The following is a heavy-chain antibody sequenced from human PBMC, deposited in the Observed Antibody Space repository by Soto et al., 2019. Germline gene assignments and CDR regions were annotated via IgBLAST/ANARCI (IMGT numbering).Heavy chain of an antibody. CDR1: GFTFSSYW. V-gene: IGHV3-7*01. CDR2: IKQDGSEK. CDR3: ARGDQNVLRYFDWLASDY. D-gene: IGHD3-9*01. Sequence: PGGSLRLSCAASGFTFSSYWMSWVRQAPGKGLEWVANIKQDGSEKYYVDSVKGRFTISRDNAKNSLYLQMNSLRAEDTAVYYCARGDQNVLRYFDWLASDYWGQGTLVTVSS. J-gene: IGHJ4*02.